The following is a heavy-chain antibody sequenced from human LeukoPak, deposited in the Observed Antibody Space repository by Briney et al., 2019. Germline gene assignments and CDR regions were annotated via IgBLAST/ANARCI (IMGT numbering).Heavy chain of an antibody. J-gene: IGHJ4*02. Sequence: SVKVSCKASGGTFSSYAISWVRQAPGQGLEWMGRIIPILGIANYAQKFQGRVTITADKSTSTAYMELRSLRSDDTAVYYCARVHRGWNYFDYWGQGTLVTVSS. CDR2: IIPILGIA. V-gene: IGHV1-69*04. D-gene: IGHD2-15*01. CDR1: GGTFSSYA. CDR3: ARVHRGWNYFDY.